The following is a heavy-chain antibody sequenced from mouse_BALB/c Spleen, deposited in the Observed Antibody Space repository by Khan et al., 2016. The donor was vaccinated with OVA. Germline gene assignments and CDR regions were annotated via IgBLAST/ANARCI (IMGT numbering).Heavy chain of an antibody. CDR1: GYTFTTYW. V-gene: IGHV1-7*01. CDR3: TRDRFDY. Sequence: LQQSGAELAKPGASVKMSCKASGYTFTTYWMHWVKPRPGQGLEWIGYINPTSGYTDYNEKFKDRTTLSADKSYSTAYMQLSSLTSEDSAVYYCTRDRFDYWGQGTTLTVSS. CDR2: INPTSGYT. J-gene: IGHJ2*01.